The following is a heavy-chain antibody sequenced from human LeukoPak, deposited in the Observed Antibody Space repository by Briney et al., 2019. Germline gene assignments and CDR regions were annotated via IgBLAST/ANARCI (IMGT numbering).Heavy chain of an antibody. CDR1: VYTFTSYD. D-gene: IGHD5-18*01. CDR3: AREFHEWIQLWPLADYYYYMDV. J-gene: IGHJ6*03. V-gene: IGHV1-8*03. Sequence: ASVRVSCKASVYTFTSYDINWVRQATGQGLEWMGWMKTNSGNTGYAQKFQGRVTITRNTSISTAYMELSSLRSEDTAVYYCAREFHEWIQLWPLADYYYYMDVWGKGTTVTVSS. CDR2: MKTNSGNT.